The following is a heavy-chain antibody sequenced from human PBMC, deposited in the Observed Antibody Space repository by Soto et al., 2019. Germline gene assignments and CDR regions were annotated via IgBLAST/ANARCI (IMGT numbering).Heavy chain of an antibody. V-gene: IGHV4-39*01. CDR3: ATKDAVGVATFYDDSGRDYRGDL. Sequence: PSETLSLTCTVSGGSITTNSYHWGWIRQPPGKGLEWIESIYYSGGTYYSPSLKSRVTISVDTSRNQFSLKLSSVTAAETSVYYCATKDAVGVATFYDDSGRDYRGDLWGQGTLVTVSS. CDR1: GGSITTNSYH. J-gene: IGHJ5*02. CDR2: IYYSGGT. D-gene: IGHD3-22*01.